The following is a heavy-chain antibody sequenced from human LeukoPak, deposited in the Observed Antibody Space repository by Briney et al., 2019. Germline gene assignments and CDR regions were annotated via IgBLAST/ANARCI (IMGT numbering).Heavy chain of an antibody. CDR1: GGSISGHY. D-gene: IGHD2-15*01. CDR3: ARDLGTFKLLGGWFDP. Sequence: SETLSLTCTVSGGSISGHYWSWIRQPPGKGLEWIGYIYYSGSTNYNPSLKSRVTISVDTSKNQFSLKLSSVTAADTAVYYCARDLGTFKLLGGWFDPWGQGTLVTVSS. J-gene: IGHJ5*02. V-gene: IGHV4-59*11. CDR2: IYYSGST.